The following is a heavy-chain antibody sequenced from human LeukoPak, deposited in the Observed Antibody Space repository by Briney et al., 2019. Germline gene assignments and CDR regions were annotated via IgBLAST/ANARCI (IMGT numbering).Heavy chain of an antibody. CDR2: ISAGGDFV. CDR1: GFPFSTLS. CDR3: VRDKSHRSNYAYFDS. D-gene: IGHD3-10*01. J-gene: IGHJ4*01. Sequence: GGSLRLSCAAYGFPFSTLSLNWVRQAQGKGLEWVSSISAGGDFVYYGDSVKGRFTMSRDNAKNSLHLQMDSLTAEDTAVYYCVRDKSHRSNYAYFDSWGHGTLVTVSS. V-gene: IGHV3-21*01.